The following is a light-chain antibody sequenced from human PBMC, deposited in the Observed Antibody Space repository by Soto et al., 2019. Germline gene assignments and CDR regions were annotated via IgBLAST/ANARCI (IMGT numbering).Light chain of an antibody. CDR2: EVN. Sequence: QSALTQPASVSGSPGQSITISCTGTSSDVAFYNHVSWYQQHPGKAPKLLIYEVNNRPSGVSHRFSGSKSGNTASLTISGLQAEDEADYYCSSYTISNTLPFVFGTGTKLTVL. CDR3: SSYTISNTLPFV. CDR1: SSDVAFYNH. J-gene: IGLJ1*01. V-gene: IGLV2-14*01.